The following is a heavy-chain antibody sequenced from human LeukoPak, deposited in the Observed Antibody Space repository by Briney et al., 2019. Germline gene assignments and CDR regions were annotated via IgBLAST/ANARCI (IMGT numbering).Heavy chain of an antibody. Sequence: GGSLRLSCAASGFAFAAYAMSWVRQAPGRGLEWVSIIYSGGTTYYADSVKGRFIISRDKSKNTLYLQMNSLRAEDTAVYYCARGGGYTYGYLRGDAFDIWGQGTMVTVSS. CDR2: IYSGGTT. V-gene: IGHV3-53*01. J-gene: IGHJ3*02. CDR3: ARGGGYTYGYLRGDAFDI. CDR1: GFAFAAYA. D-gene: IGHD5-18*01.